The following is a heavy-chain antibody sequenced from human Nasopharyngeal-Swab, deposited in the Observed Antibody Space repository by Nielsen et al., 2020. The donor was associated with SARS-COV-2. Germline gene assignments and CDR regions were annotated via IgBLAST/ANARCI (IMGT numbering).Heavy chain of an antibody. CDR3: ARGQGPRHYYDSSGYYYDVLGRGYYFDY. J-gene: IGHJ4*02. V-gene: IGHV4-34*01. Sequence: WIRQPPGKGLEWIGEINHSGSTNYNPSLKSRVTISVDTSKNQFSLKLGSVTAADTAVYYCARGQGPRHYYDSSGYYYDVLGRGYYFDYWGQGTLVTVSS. CDR2: INHSGST. D-gene: IGHD3-22*01.